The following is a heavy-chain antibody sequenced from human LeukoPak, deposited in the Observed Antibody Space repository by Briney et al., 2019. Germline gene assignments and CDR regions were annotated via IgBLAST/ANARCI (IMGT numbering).Heavy chain of an antibody. Sequence: SETLSLTCAVYGGSFSGYYWSWIRQPPGKGLEWLGEINHSGSTNYNPSLKSRVTISVDTSKNQFSLKLSSVTAADTAVYYCARRPFPVGVGKKLGFDPWGQGTLVTVSS. V-gene: IGHV4-34*01. J-gene: IGHJ5*02. CDR1: GGSFSGYY. CDR2: INHSGST. D-gene: IGHD3-10*01. CDR3: ARRPFPVGVGKKLGFDP.